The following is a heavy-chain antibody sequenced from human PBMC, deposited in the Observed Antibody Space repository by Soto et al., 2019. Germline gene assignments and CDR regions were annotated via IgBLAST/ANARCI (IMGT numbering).Heavy chain of an antibody. D-gene: IGHD3-22*01. Sequence: ASVKVSCKASGYTFTSYYMHWVRQAPGQGLEWMGIINPSGGSTSYAQKFQGRVTMTRDTSTSTVYMELSSLRSEDTAVYYCASCLDSSGYYLYYYYGMDVWGQGTTVTVSS. CDR1: GYTFTSYY. V-gene: IGHV1-46*01. J-gene: IGHJ6*02. CDR3: ASCLDSSGYYLYYYYGMDV. CDR2: INPSGGST.